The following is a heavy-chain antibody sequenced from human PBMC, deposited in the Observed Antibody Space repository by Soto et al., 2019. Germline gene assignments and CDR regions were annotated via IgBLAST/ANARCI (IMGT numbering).Heavy chain of an antibody. CDR1: GYTFTIYG. CDR2: ISAYNGNT. J-gene: IGHJ6*02. D-gene: IGHD3-3*01. V-gene: IGHV1-18*01. Sequence: ASVKVSCKASGYTFTIYGISWVRQAPGQGLEWMGWISAYNGNTNYAQKLQGRVTMTTDTSTSTAYMALRSLRSDDTAVYYCARDLSQERITIFGVVIDSPDYGMDVWGQGTTVTVSS. CDR3: ARDLSQERITIFGVVIDSPDYGMDV.